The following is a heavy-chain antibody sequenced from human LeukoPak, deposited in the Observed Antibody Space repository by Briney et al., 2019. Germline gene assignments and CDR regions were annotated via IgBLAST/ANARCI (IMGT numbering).Heavy chain of an antibody. CDR3: ARGAAPSYMDV. V-gene: IGHV4-38-2*01. Sequence: SETLSLTCAVSGYSISSGYYWGWIRQPPGKGLEWIGSIYHSGSTYYNPSLKSRVTISEDTSKNQFSLKLSSVTAADTAVYYCARGAAPSYMDVWGKGTTVTVSS. CDR2: IYHSGST. J-gene: IGHJ6*03. CDR1: GYSISSGYY. D-gene: IGHD6-6*01.